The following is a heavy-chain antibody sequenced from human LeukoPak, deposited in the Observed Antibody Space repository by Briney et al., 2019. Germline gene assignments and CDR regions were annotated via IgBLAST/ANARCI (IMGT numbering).Heavy chain of an antibody. D-gene: IGHD6-13*01. J-gene: IGHJ4*02. CDR1: GFTFSTYG. CDR2: ISGSGGRT. Sequence: GGSLRLSCTASGFTFSTYGMSWVRQAPGKGLDWVSGISGSGGRTTYADSVKGRFTISRDNSKNTLYLQMNSLRPEDTAVYYCAKVVSSSWGYFDYWGQGTLVTVSS. CDR3: AKVVSSSWGYFDY. V-gene: IGHV3-23*01.